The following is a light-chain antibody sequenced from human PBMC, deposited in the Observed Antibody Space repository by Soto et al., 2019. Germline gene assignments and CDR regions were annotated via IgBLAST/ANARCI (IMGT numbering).Light chain of an antibody. Sequence: QSALTQPASVSGSPGQSITISCTGTSSDFGGYNYISWYQQLPGKAPKFIIYAVRNRPSGVSDRFSGSRSGNTASLTISGLQAEDEADYYCRSYTSRSTVIFGGGTKLTVL. V-gene: IGLV2-14*01. CDR2: AVR. CDR1: SSDFGGYNY. J-gene: IGLJ2*01. CDR3: RSYTSRSTVI.